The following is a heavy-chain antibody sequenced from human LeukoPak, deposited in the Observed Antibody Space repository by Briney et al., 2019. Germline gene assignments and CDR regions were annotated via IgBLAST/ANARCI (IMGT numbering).Heavy chain of an antibody. CDR3: ARPNITSYYDSRGYDAFDV. CDR1: GYRLNAYW. CDR2: IHPDDSDT. Sequence: GASLKISCKGSGYRLNAYWIAWVRQMPGKGLELVGIIHPDDSDTRYRPSFQGQVTISADKSVRTAYLQWSSLKASDTAMYYCARPNITSYYDSRGYDAFDVWGQGTMVTVSS. J-gene: IGHJ3*01. D-gene: IGHD3-22*01. V-gene: IGHV5-51*01.